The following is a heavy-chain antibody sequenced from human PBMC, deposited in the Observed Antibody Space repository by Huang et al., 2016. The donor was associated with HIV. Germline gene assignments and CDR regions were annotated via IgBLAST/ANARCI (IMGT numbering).Heavy chain of an antibody. CDR3: ARHDIYCGGGSCSGFDS. CDR2: IFYGGNT. J-gene: IGHJ4*02. CDR1: GGSISSTNYY. V-gene: IGHV4-39*01. Sequence: QLQLQESGPGLVKPSETLSLTCTVSGGSISSTNYYWGWVRQPPGKGLEWIGSIFYGGNTYYNFSLKSRVTISVDSSRNQFSLKLSSVTAADTAVYYCARHDIYCGGGSCSGFDSWGQGTLVTVSS. D-gene: IGHD2-15*01.